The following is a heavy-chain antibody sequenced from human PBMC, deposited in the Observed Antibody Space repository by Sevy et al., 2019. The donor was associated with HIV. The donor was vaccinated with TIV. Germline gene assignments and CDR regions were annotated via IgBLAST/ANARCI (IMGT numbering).Heavy chain of an antibody. CDR3: ARDTIPATNCTGGVCYSAYYYYYGMDV. CDR2: IIPIFGTA. V-gene: IGHV1-69*13. J-gene: IGHJ6*02. CDR1: GGTFSSYA. D-gene: IGHD2-8*02. Sequence: ASVKVSCKASGGTFSSYAISWVRQAPGQGLEWMGGIIPIFGTANYAQKFQGRVTITADESAGTAYMELGSLRSEDTAVYYCARDTIPATNCTGGVCYSAYYYYYGMDVWGQGTTVTVSS.